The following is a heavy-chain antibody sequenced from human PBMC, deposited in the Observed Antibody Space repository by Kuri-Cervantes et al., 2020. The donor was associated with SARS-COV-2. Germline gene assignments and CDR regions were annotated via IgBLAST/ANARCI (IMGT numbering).Heavy chain of an antibody. J-gene: IGHJ6*02. CDR3: ARGAAAADYFFYGMDV. CDR2: ISYDGSDK. V-gene: IGHV3-30*03. Sequence: GESLKISCAASGFTFSNFGMHWVRQAPGKGLEWVTLISYDGSDKYYADSMKGRFTISRDNSKSTLFLQMNSLRAEDTAEYYCARGAAAADYFFYGMDVWGRGTTVTVSS. D-gene: IGHD6-13*01. CDR1: GFTFSNFG.